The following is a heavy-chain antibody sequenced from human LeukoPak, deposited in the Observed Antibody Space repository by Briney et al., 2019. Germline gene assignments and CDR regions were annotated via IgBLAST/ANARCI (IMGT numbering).Heavy chain of an antibody. J-gene: IGHJ6*02. D-gene: IGHD4-11*01. CDR2: IYSGGST. CDR3: ARSYSNHLFGMDV. V-gene: IGHV3-66*01. Sequence: GGSLRLSCAASGFTVSSCYMTWVRQAPGKGLEWVSVIYSGGSTYYADSVKGRVAISRDNSNNTVFLQMNIVRAEDTAVYYCARSYSNHLFGMDVWGQGTTVTVSS. CDR1: GFTVSSCY.